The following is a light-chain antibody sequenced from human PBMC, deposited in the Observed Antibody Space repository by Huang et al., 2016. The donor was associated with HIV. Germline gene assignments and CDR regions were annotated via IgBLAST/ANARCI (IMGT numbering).Light chain of an antibody. CDR3: QQRSNWPPAT. Sequence: EIVLTQSPATLSLSPGERATLSCRASQSFSSYLAWYQQKPGQAPRLLIYDASNRATGIPARFSGSGSGTDFTLIISSLEPEDFAVYYCQQRSNWPPATFGQGTKVEIK. CDR1: QSFSSY. CDR2: DAS. J-gene: IGKJ1*01. V-gene: IGKV3-11*01.